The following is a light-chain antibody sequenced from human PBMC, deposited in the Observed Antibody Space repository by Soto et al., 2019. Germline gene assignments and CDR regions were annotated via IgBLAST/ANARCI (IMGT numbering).Light chain of an antibody. J-gene: IGKJ4*01. CDR1: QSVGSN. Sequence: EIVMAQSPAAPSLSTGERATLSCRASQSVGSNLAWYQQKPGQAPRLLIYGASRRATGIPDRFSGSGSGTEFSLTISRLEPEDFAVYYCHQYGISPFGGGTKVDIK. CDR3: HQYGISP. CDR2: GAS. V-gene: IGKV3-20*01.